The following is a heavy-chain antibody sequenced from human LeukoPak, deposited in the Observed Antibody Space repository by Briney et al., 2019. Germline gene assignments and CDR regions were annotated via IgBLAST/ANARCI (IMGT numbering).Heavy chain of an antibody. CDR2: IYPGDSDT. CDR1: GYSFTNYW. CDR3: ARRHKRGAYSYGVDY. D-gene: IGHD5-18*01. V-gene: IGHV5-51*01. Sequence: GESLKISCKGSGYSFTNYWIAWVRQVPGKGLEWMGIIYPGDSDTSYSPSLQGQVTISADKSITTAYLQWNSLKASDTAMYYCARRHKRGAYSYGVDYWGQGTLVTVSS. J-gene: IGHJ4*02.